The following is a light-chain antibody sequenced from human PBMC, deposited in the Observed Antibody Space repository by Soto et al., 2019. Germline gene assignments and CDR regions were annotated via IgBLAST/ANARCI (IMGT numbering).Light chain of an antibody. J-gene: IGLJ1*01. V-gene: IGLV1-36*01. CDR2: YDD. Sequence: QSLLTQPPSMSEAPNQRVTIYCHPNSSNLGNNGVNWYQPFPGEPPKLLIYYDDVLSSGVPGRFSGSLSGTSASLAITGLQAEDEADYYCQSFDSSLSGFVCGTGTKVTVL. CDR1: SSNLGNNG. CDR3: QSFDSSLSGFV.